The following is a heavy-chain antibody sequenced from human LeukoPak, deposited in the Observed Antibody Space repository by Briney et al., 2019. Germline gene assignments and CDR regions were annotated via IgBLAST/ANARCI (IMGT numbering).Heavy chain of an antibody. J-gene: IGHJ3*02. CDR2: ISSSGSTI. CDR1: GFTFSDYY. CDR3: ARHTEDDAFDI. Sequence: AGGSLRLSCAASGFTFSDYYMSWIRQAPGKGLEWVSYISSSGSTIYYADSVKGRFTISRDNAKNSLYLQMNSLRPEDTAVCYCARHTEDDAFDIWGQGTMVTVSS. V-gene: IGHV3-11*04. D-gene: IGHD4-17*01.